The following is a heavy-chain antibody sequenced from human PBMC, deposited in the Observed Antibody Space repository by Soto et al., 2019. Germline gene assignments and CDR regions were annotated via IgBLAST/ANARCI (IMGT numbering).Heavy chain of an antibody. CDR1: GFTFSNHY. CDR2: IRNKATSYTT. V-gene: IGHV3-72*01. J-gene: IGHJ5*02. D-gene: IGHD3-3*01. CDR3: TDVTWSGYSFP. Sequence: EVQLVESGGGVVQPGGSLRLSCAASGFTFSNHYMDWVRQAPGKGLEWVGRIRNKATSYTTDYAASVKGRLTISRDDSKSSLYMQMDSLTTEDTAIYYCTDVTWSGYSFPWGQQTLVAVSS.